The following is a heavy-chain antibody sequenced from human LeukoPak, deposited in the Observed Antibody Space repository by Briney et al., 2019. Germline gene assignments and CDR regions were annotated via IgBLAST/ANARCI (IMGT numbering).Heavy chain of an antibody. D-gene: IGHD6-19*01. J-gene: IGHJ4*02. CDR2: ILDEGSNK. CDR3: ERWYSSGWAFDY. CDR1: GSTFSIYG. V-gene: IGHV3-33*01. Sequence: QPGRSLTPSWAASGSTFSIYGMHCVRQAPGKWLGWGAVILDEGSNKYYADSVNGRLTISRDHSKTTLYLHMNSRRDEDTAVYYCERWYSSGWAFDYWGQGTLVTVS.